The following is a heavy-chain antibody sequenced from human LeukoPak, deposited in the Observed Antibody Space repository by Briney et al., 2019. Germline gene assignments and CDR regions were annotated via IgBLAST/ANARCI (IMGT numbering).Heavy chain of an antibody. Sequence: GASVKVSCKASGYTFTSNAMHWVRQAPGQRLERMGWINAGNGNTKYSQKFQGRVTITRDTSASTAYMELSSLRSEDTAVYYCARDRITMVRGVSSWFDPWGQGTLVTVSS. J-gene: IGHJ5*02. D-gene: IGHD3-10*01. CDR3: ARDRITMVRGVSSWFDP. CDR2: INAGNGNT. V-gene: IGHV1-3*01. CDR1: GYTFTSNA.